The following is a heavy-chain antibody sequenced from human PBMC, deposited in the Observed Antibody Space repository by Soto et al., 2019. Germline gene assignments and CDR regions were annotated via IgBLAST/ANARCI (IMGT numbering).Heavy chain of an antibody. CDR2: IFYLGST. D-gene: IGHD3-3*01. V-gene: IGHV4-39*02. CDR1: GASITTSNYY. J-gene: IGHJ5*02. CDR3: AWGGSNDWWSVYPWFDP. Sequence: QLQLQESGPGVVKPSETLSLSCTVSGASITTSNYYWGWLRQPPGRGPEWIGTIFYLGSTYTNPSSKSRGSMSIETSSSHLSLPLASVTADDTAVYYCAWGGSNDWWSVYPWFDPWGQGTLVTVSS.